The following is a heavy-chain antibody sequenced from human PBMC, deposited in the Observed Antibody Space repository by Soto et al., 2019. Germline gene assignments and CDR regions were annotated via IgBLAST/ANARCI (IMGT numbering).Heavy chain of an antibody. D-gene: IGHD3-10*01. CDR2: SNPNSGGT. V-gene: IGHV1-2*04. J-gene: IGHJ6*03. CDR3: AREIAGYYGSGSYYNNPYYYYMDV. CDR1: GYTFTGYY. Sequence: QVQLVQSGAEVKKPGASVKVSCKASGYTFTGYYMHWVRQAPGQGLEWMGWSNPNSGGTNYAQKFQGWVTMTRDTSISTAYMELSRLRSDDTAVYYCAREIAGYYGSGSYYNNPYYYYMDVWGKGTTVTVSS.